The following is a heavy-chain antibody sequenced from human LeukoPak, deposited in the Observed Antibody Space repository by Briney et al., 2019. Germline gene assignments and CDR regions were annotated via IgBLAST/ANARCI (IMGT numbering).Heavy chain of an antibody. CDR3: VREDYNDSGWYFDL. Sequence: GGSLRLSCAASGFTFSSHWRHGVSRAPGKGLVWGSRIKTDGSRTTYPDSVKGRLTISRDNAKTPLYLQMNSLRAEATAVYYCVREDYNDSGWYFDLWGRGTLVTVSS. J-gene: IGHJ2*01. V-gene: IGHV3-74*01. D-gene: IGHD4-17*01. CDR1: GFTFSSHW. CDR2: IKTDGSRT.